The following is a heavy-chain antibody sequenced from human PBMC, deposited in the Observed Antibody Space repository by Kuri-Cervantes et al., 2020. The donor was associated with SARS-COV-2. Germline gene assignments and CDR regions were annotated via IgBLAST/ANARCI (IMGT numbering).Heavy chain of an antibody. CDR2: ISSSSSYI. V-gene: IGHV3-21*01. Sequence: ESLKISCAASGFTFSSYSMNWVRQAPGKGLEWVSSISSSSSYIYYADSVKGRFTISRDNAKNSLYLQMNSLRAEDTAVYYCAREVAAAGYWGQGTLVTVSS. CDR1: GFTFSSYS. J-gene: IGHJ4*02. CDR3: AREVAAAGY. D-gene: IGHD6-13*01.